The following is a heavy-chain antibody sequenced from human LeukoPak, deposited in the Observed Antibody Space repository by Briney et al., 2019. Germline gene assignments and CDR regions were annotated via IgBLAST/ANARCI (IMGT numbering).Heavy chain of an antibody. CDR3: ARGRCTNGVCYSHYYYYMDV. V-gene: IGHV1-8*01. D-gene: IGHD2-8*01. Sequence: ASVKVPCKASGYTFTSYDINWVRQATGQGLEWMGWMNPNSGNTGYAQKFQGRVTMTRNTSISTAYMELSSLRSEDTAVYYCARGRCTNGVCYSHYYYYMDVWGKGTTVTVSS. J-gene: IGHJ6*03. CDR2: MNPNSGNT. CDR1: GYTFTSYD.